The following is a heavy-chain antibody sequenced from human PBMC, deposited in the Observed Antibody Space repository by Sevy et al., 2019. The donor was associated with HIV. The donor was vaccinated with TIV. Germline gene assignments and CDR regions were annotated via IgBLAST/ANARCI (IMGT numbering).Heavy chain of an antibody. D-gene: IGHD2-8*01. CDR1: GFTFSSYA. Sequence: GGSLRLSCAASGFTFSSYAMSWVRQAPGKGLEWVSAISGSGGSTYYGDYVKGRLNISRDNSKNTLYLKMNSLRAEDTAVYYCAKDILGYCTNGVCYSPLFDYWGQGTLVTVSS. J-gene: IGHJ4*02. V-gene: IGHV3-23*01. CDR2: ISGSGGST. CDR3: AKDILGYCTNGVCYSPLFDY.